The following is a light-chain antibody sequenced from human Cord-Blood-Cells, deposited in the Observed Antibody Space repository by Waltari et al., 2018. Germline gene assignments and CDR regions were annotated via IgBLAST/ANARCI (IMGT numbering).Light chain of an antibody. V-gene: IGKV1-9*01. Sequence: DIQLTQSPSFLSASVGDRVTITCRASQGISSYLAWYQQKPGKAPKLLIYAASTLQSGVPSRFSGSGSGTDFTLTISSLQPEDFAPYDCQQLNSYRFTVGPGTKVDIK. CDR2: AAS. CDR1: QGISSY. J-gene: IGKJ3*01. CDR3: QQLNSYRFT.